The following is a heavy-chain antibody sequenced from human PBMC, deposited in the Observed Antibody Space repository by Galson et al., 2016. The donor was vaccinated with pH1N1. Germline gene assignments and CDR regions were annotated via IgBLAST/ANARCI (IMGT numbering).Heavy chain of an antibody. J-gene: IGHJ6*02. CDR3: ARVNHYYYYGMDV. V-gene: IGHV3-48*01. D-gene: IGHD1-14*01. CDR2: ISSSSSTI. Sequence: FLRLSCAASGFTFSSYSMHWVRQAPGKGLEWVSDISSSSSTIYYADSVKGRLTISRDNAKNSLYLQMNSLRAEDTAVYYCARVNHYYYYGMDVWGQGTTVTVSS. CDR1: GFTFSSYS.